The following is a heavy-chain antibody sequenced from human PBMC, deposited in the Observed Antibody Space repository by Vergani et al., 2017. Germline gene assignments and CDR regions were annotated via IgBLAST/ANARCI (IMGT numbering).Heavy chain of an antibody. CDR3: ARTSCIWGSYYNGEWDY. D-gene: IGHD3-10*01. V-gene: IGHV1-46*03. CDR2: ITPGGST. J-gene: IGHJ4*02. Sequence: VQLVQSGTEVKKPGASVKLACKTSGYTFTNHDLHWVRQAPGQGLEWMGIITPGGSTDYGPKFQGRATMTRDTSTRTVYMDLTGLRSDDTAMYYCARTSCIWGSYYNGEWDYWGQGTLVVVSS. CDR1: GYTFTNHD.